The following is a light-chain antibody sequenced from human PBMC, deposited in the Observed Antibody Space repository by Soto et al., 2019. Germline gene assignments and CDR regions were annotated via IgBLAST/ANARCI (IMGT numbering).Light chain of an antibody. J-gene: IGLJ7*01. CDR3: VLYMGSGISV. CDR1: SGSVSTSYY. Sequence: QTVVTQEPSFSVSPGGTVTLTCGLSSGSVSTSYYPSWYQQTPGQAPRTLIYSTSTRSSGVPDHFSGSILGNKAALTITGAQADDESDYYCVLYMGSGISVFGGGTQLTVL. V-gene: IGLV8-61*01. CDR2: STS.